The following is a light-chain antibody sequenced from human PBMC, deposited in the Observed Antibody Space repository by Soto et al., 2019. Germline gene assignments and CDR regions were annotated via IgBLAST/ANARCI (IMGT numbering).Light chain of an antibody. CDR3: SSYTSSSTSF. CDR2: EVS. CDR1: SSDVGGYNY. V-gene: IGLV2-14*01. J-gene: IGLJ1*01. Sequence: QSALTQPASVSGSPGQSITISCTGTSSDVGGYNYVSWYQQHPGKAPKLMIYEVSNRPSGVSNRFSGSKSGNTASLTISGLQAEDEADYYCSSYTSSSTSFFGPGTKLTVL.